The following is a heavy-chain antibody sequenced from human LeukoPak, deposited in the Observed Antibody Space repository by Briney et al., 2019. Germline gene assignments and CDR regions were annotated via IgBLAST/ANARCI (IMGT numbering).Heavy chain of an antibody. J-gene: IGHJ4*02. D-gene: IGHD6-19*01. CDR3: AAVAGTTFDY. Sequence: SETLSLTCAVYGGSFSGYYWSWIRQPPGKGLEWIGEINHSGSTNYNPSLKSRVTISVDTSKNQFSLKLSSVTAADTAVYYCAAVAGTTFDYWGQGTLVTVSS. CDR1: GGSFSGYY. CDR2: INHSGST. V-gene: IGHV4-34*01.